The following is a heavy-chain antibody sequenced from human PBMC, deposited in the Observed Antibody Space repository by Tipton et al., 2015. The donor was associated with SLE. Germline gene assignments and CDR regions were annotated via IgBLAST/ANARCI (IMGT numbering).Heavy chain of an antibody. J-gene: IGHJ4*02. V-gene: IGHV1-18*01. Sequence: QSGAEVKKPGSSVKVSCKASGYTFTSYDINWVRQATGQGLEWMGWISAYNGNTNYAQKLQGKVTMTTDTSTSTAYMELRSLRSDDTAVHYCARSGGSYPLYYFAYWGQGTLVTVSS. D-gene: IGHD1-26*01. CDR3: ARSGGSYPLYYFAY. CDR1: GYTFTSYD. CDR2: ISAYNGNT.